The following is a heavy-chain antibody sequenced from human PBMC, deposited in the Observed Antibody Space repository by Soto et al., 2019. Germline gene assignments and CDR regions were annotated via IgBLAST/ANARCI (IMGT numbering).Heavy chain of an antibody. CDR1: GFVFTNFW. CDR3: AKDSWSFEL. D-gene: IGHD3-9*01. CDR2: IDTSGHST. V-gene: IGHV3-74*01. J-gene: IGHJ4*02. Sequence: GGSLRLSCEASGFVFTNFWMHWVRHVPGKGLVWVARIDTSGHSTNYAESVKGRFTISRDNAKNTVSLQMNSLRVEDTGVYSCAKDSWSFELWSQGSQVTVSS.